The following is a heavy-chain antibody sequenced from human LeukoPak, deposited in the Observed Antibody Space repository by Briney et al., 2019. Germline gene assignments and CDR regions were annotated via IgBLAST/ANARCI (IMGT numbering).Heavy chain of an antibody. V-gene: IGHV3-33*06. Sequence: PGRSLRLCCAASGFTFSSYGMHWVRQAPGKGLEWVAVIWYDGSNKYYADSVKGRFTISRDNSKNTLYLQMNSLRAEDTAVYYCAKDRGSRGYSNYDFDYWGQGTLVTVSS. CDR3: AKDRGSRGYSNYDFDY. D-gene: IGHD4-11*01. CDR1: GFTFSSYG. CDR2: IWYDGSNK. J-gene: IGHJ4*02.